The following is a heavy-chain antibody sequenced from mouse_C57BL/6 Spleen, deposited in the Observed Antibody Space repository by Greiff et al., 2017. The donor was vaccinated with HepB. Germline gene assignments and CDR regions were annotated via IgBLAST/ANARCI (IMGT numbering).Heavy chain of an antibody. CDR3: ARASFHYYGSSWYFDV. CDR1: GYTFTSYW. Sequence: VQLQQSGAELVRPGSSVKLSCKASGYTFTSYWMHWVKQRPIQGLEWIGNIDPSDSETHYNQKFKDKATLTVDKSSSTAYMQLSSLTSEDSAVYYCARASFHYYGSSWYFDVWGTGTTVTVSS. J-gene: IGHJ1*03. CDR2: IDPSDSET. D-gene: IGHD1-1*01. V-gene: IGHV1-52*01.